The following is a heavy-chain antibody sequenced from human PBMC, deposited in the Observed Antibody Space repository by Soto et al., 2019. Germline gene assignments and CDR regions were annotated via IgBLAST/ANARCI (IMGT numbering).Heavy chain of an antibody. Sequence: QVQLVQSGGEVKKPGASVNISCKATGYTFISYSITWVRQAPGQGLEWMGWISTYNGNTKYAQSLQGRVTLTRDTSTNAAFMEIRGVRSDAPAIYSCAREGAQSTGWDDYFDQWGQGTLVAVSS. D-gene: IGHD6-25*01. CDR3: AREGAQSTGWDDYFDQ. J-gene: IGHJ4*02. CDR1: GYTFISYS. CDR2: ISTYNGNT. V-gene: IGHV1-18*04.